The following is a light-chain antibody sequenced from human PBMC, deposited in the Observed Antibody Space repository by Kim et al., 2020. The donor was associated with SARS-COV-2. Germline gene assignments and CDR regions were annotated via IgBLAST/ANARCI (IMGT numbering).Light chain of an antibody. CDR2: QDN. Sequence: SYELTQPPSVSVSPGQTASITCSGDKLGDKYACWYQQKPGQSPVLVIYQDNKRPSGIPERFSGSNSGNTATLTISGTQAMDEADYYCQAWHSSTVFGGGTQLTVL. V-gene: IGLV3-1*01. J-gene: IGLJ2*01. CDR1: KLGDKY. CDR3: QAWHSSTV.